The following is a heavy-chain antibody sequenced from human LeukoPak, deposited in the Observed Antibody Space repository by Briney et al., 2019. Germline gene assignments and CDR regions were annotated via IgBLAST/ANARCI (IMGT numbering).Heavy chain of an antibody. CDR1: GLIFRNYA. CDR2: ISGDGTET. CDR3: ARDALRAFDI. Sequence: GGSLRLSCTASGLIFRNYAMTWVRQAPRKGLEWVSTISGDGTETFYADSVKGRFTISRDNSKNTLYLQMNSLRAEDTAVYYCARDALRAFDIWGQGTMVTVSS. J-gene: IGHJ3*02. V-gene: IGHV3-23*01.